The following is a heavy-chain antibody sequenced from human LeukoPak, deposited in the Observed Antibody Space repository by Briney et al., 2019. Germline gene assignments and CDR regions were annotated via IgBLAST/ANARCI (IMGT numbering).Heavy chain of an antibody. Sequence: GGSLRLSCAASGLTFSSYNMNWVRQAPGKGPEWVAYITASDTTKYYADSVKGRFTISRDNAKKSLFLQMNSLRAEDTAVYYCAAASAFSSSWRSWGQGTVVSVSS. V-gene: IGHV3-48*01. D-gene: IGHD6-13*01. CDR3: AAASAFSSSWRS. CDR1: GLTFSSYN. CDR2: ITASDTTK. J-gene: IGHJ5*02.